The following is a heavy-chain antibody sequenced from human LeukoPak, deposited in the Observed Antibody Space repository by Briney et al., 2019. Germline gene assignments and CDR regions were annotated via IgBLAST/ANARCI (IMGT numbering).Heavy chain of an antibody. CDR1: GGSISSYY. V-gene: IGHV4-59*08. Sequence: SETLSLTCTVSGGSISSYYWSWIRQPPGKGLEWIGYIYYSGSTYYNPSLKSRVTISVDTSKNQFSLKLSSVTAADTAVYYCARSPYYYYFDYWGQGTLVTVSS. CDR2: IYYSGST. J-gene: IGHJ4*02. D-gene: IGHD3-10*01. CDR3: ARSPYYYYFDY.